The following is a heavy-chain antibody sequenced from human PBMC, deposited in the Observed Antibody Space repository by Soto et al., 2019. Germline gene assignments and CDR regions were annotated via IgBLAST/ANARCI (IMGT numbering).Heavy chain of an antibody. D-gene: IGHD3-9*01. CDR2: IYPGDSDT. J-gene: IGHJ6*03. CDR1: GYSFTSYW. Sequence: PGESLKISCKGSGYSFTSYWIGWVRQMPGKGLEWMGIIYPGDSDTRYSPSFQGQVTISADKSISTAYLQWSSLKASDTAMYYCARRVLTGYPDYYYYMDVWGKGITVTVSS. V-gene: IGHV5-51*01. CDR3: ARRVLTGYPDYYYYMDV.